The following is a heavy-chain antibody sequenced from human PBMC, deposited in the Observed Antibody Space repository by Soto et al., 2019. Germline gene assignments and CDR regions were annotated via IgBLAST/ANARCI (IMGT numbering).Heavy chain of an antibody. CDR3: ARAIYGYTSSPFDY. CDR2: IYYSGST. J-gene: IGHJ4*02. V-gene: IGHV4-59*01. CDR1: GGSISSYY. D-gene: IGHD6-25*01. Sequence: SETLSLTCTVSGGSISSYYWSWIRQPPGKGLEWIGYIYYSGSTNYNPSLKSRVTISVDTSKNQFSLKLSSVTAADTAVYYCARAIYGYTSSPFDYWGQGTLVTVSS.